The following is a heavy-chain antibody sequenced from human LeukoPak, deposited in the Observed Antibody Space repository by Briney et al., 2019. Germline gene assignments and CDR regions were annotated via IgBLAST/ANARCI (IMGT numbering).Heavy chain of an antibody. Sequence: GGSLRLSCAASGFTVSSNYMSWVRQAPGKGLEWVSVIYSGGTTSYADSVKGRFTISRDNSKNTLFLQMNSLRAEDTAVYYCARGGYSSSWYHFDYWGQGTPVTVSS. V-gene: IGHV3-53*01. J-gene: IGHJ4*02. CDR1: GFTVSSNY. CDR3: ARGGYSSSWYHFDY. D-gene: IGHD6-13*01. CDR2: IYSGGTT.